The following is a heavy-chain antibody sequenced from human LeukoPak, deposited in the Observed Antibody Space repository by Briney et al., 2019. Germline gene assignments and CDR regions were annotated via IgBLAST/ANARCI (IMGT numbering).Heavy chain of an antibody. J-gene: IGHJ4*02. CDR2: ISYDGSNK. CDR1: AFTFSSYG. V-gene: IGHV3-30*18. CDR3: AKDGGGTDFDY. D-gene: IGHD1-26*01. Sequence: GRSLRLSCAVSAFTFSSYGMHWVRQAPGKGLEWVAFISYDGSNKYYADSVKGRFTISRDNSKNTLYLQMNSPRAEDTAVYYCAKDGGGTDFDYWGQGTRVTVSS.